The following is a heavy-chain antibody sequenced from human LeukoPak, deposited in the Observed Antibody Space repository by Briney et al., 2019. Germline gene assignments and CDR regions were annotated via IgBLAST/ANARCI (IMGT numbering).Heavy chain of an antibody. D-gene: IGHD1-26*01. CDR3: ARDGGGSYPIDY. Sequence: SETLSLTCTVSGGSISSGSYYWSWIRQPAGKGLEWIGRIYTSGSTNYNPSLKSRVTISVDTSKNQFSLKLSSVTAAGTAVYYCARDGGGSYPIDYWGQGTLVTVSS. V-gene: IGHV4-61*02. CDR1: GGSISSGSYY. CDR2: IYTSGST. J-gene: IGHJ4*02.